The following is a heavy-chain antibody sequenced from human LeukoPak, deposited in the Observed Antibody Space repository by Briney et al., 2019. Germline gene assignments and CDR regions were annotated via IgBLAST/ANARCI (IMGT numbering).Heavy chain of an antibody. J-gene: IGHJ6*03. CDR1: GGSISSYY. V-gene: IGHV4-59*12. D-gene: IGHD3/OR15-3a*01. CDR3: ARGLDTDYHYYYYMDV. Sequence: SETLSLTCTVSGGSISSYYWSWIRQPPGKGLEWIGYIYYSGSTYYNPSLRSRVTISVDTSKNQFSLKLSSVTAADTAVYYCARGLDTDYHYYYYMDVWGKGTTVTVSS. CDR2: IYYSGST.